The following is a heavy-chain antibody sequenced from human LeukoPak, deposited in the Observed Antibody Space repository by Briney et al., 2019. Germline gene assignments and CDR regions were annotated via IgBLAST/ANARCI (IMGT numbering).Heavy chain of an antibody. Sequence: ASVNVSCKASGYTFTSYGISWVRQAPGQGLEWMGWISAYNGNTNYAQKLQGRVTMTTDTSTSTAYMELRSLRSDDTAVYYCARELLSHYCSGGSCYSENYYYYGMDVWGQGTTVTVSS. CDR3: ARELLSHYCSGGSCYSENYYYYGMDV. V-gene: IGHV1-18*01. J-gene: IGHJ6*02. D-gene: IGHD2-15*01. CDR2: ISAYNGNT. CDR1: GYTFTSYG.